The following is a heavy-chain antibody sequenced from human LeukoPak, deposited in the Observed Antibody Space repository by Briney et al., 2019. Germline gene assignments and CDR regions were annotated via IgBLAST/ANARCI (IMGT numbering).Heavy chain of an antibody. CDR1: GGSISSYY. J-gene: IGHJ5*02. V-gene: IGHV4-59*08. D-gene: IGHD4-17*01. CDR3: ARHFRRNTVDL. Sequence: ASETLSLTCTVSGGSISSYYWSWIRQPPGKGLEWIGYIYYSGSTNYNPSVKSRVTISVDTSKNQFSLKLSSVTAADTAVYYCARHFRRNTVDLWGQGTLITVSS. CDR2: IYYSGST.